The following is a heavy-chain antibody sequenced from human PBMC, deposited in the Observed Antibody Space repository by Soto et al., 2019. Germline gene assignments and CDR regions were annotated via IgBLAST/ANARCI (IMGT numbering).Heavy chain of an antibody. CDR2: IYYSGST. J-gene: IGHJ5*02. D-gene: IGHD3-22*01. CDR3: ARVRGYYDSSGYYPTFDP. Sequence: PSETLSLTCTVSGGSISSYYWIWIRQPPGKGLEWIGYIYYSGSTNHNPSLKSRVTISVDTSKNQFSLKLSSVTAADTAVYYCARVRGYYDSSGYYPTFDPWGQGTLVKSPQ. CDR1: GGSISSYY. V-gene: IGHV4-59*01.